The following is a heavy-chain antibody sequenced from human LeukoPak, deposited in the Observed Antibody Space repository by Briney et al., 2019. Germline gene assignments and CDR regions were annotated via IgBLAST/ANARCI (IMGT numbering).Heavy chain of an antibody. CDR3: AKGPSRIFDY. D-gene: IGHD3-3*02. V-gene: IGHV3-23*01. CDR1: GFTFYNYA. CDR2: TSASGSST. J-gene: IGHJ4*02. Sequence: GGSLRLSCAASGFTFYNYAMSWVRQAPGKGLEWVSATSASGSSTYYADSVKGRFTISRDNSKNTLYLQMNSLRDEDTAVYYCAKGPSRIFDYWGQGTLVTVSS.